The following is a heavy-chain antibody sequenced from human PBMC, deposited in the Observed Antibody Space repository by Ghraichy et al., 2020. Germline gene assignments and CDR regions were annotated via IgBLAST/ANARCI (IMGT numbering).Heavy chain of an antibody. CDR3: ARARWIELHFDS. J-gene: IGHJ4*02. V-gene: IGHV4-59*01. Sequence: SETLSLTCTVSGSSIISYYWSWIRQPPGKGLEWIGYIHYSGSTKYNPSLKSRVSISLDTSKSQFSLKMSSVTAADTAVYYCARARWIELHFDSWGQGTLVTVSS. CDR1: GSSIISYY. D-gene: IGHD4-23*01. CDR2: IHYSGST.